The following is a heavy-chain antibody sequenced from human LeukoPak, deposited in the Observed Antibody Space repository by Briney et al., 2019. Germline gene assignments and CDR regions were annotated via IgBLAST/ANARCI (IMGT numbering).Heavy chain of an antibody. Sequence: SQTLSLTCAVSGGSISSGGYSWSWIRQPPGKGLEWIGYIYHSGSTYYNPSLKSRVTLSVDRSKNQFSLKLSSVTAADTAVYYCARGIMADYWGQGTLVTVSS. CDR3: ARGIMADY. J-gene: IGHJ4*02. CDR1: GGSISSGGYS. CDR2: IYHSGST. V-gene: IGHV4-30-2*01. D-gene: IGHD2-8*01.